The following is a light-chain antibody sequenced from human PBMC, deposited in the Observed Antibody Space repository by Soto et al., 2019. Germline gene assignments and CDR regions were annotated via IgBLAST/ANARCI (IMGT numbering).Light chain of an antibody. CDR3: QQYDNPSLT. CDR1: QDISNY. V-gene: IGKV1-33*01. Sequence: DIQMTQSPSSLSASVGDRVTITCQASQDISNYLNWYQQKPGKAPKLLIYDASNLETGVPSRFSGSGSGADFTFTISSLQPEDIATYYCQQYDNPSLTFGGGTRWISN. J-gene: IGKJ4*01. CDR2: DAS.